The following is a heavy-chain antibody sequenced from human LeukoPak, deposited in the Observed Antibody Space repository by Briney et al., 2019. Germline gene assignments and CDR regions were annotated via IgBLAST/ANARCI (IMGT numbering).Heavy chain of an antibody. CDR1: GYTFTSYY. Sequence: ASVKVSCKASGYTFTSYYMHWVRQAPGQGLEWMGIINPSGGSTSYARKFQGRVTMTRDMSTSTVYMELSSLRSEDTAVYYCARETPRIVGATNFDYWGQGTLVTVSS. CDR3: ARETPRIVGATNFDY. J-gene: IGHJ4*02. V-gene: IGHV1-46*01. CDR2: INPSGGST. D-gene: IGHD1-26*01.